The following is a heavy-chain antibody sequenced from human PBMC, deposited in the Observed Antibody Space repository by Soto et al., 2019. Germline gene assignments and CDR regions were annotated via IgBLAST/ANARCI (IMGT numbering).Heavy chain of an antibody. CDR2: ISAYNGNT. D-gene: IGHD3-9*01. V-gene: IGHV1-18*01. Sequence: ASVKVSCKASGYTFTSYGISWVRQAPGQGLEWMGWISAYNGNTNYAQKLQGRVTMTTDTSTSTAYMELRSLRSDDTAVYYCARYDILTGYYGYYFDYWGQGTLVTVSS. J-gene: IGHJ4*02. CDR1: GYTFTSYG. CDR3: ARYDILTGYYGYYFDY.